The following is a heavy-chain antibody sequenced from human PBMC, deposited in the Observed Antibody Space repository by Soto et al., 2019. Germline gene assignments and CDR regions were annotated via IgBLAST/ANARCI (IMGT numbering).Heavy chain of an antibody. CDR2: IYYSGST. J-gene: IGHJ5*02. D-gene: IGHD3-3*01. V-gene: IGHV4-59*01. Sequence: PSETLYLTWTVSDGSISSYYWSWLRQPPGKGLEWIGYIYYSGSTNYTPSLKSRVTISVDTSKNQFSLKLSSVTAADTVVYYCARAGFLEWLLTFDPWGQGTLVTVSS. CDR3: ARAGFLEWLLTFDP. CDR1: DGSISSYY.